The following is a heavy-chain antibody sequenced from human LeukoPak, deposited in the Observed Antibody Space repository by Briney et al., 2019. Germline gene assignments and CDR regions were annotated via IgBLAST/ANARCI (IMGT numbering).Heavy chain of an antibody. Sequence: SETLSLTCAVSGGSVSSGSYYWSWIRQPPGKGLEWIGYIYYSGSTNYNPSLKSRVTISVDTSKNQFSLKLSSVTAADTAVYYCATRDGYNYNWFDPWGQGTLVTVSS. V-gene: IGHV4-61*01. J-gene: IGHJ5*02. CDR2: IYYSGST. D-gene: IGHD5-24*01. CDR3: ATRDGYNYNWFDP. CDR1: GGSVSSGSYY.